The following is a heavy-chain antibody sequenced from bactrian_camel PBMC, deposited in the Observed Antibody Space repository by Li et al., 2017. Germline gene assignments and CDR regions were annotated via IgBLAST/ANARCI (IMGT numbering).Heavy chain of an antibody. V-gene: IGHV3S40*01. Sequence: DVQLVESGGGSVQAGGSLRLSCAASGYTSSKCMGWFRQAPGKEREGVALISGGGGYTYYADSVKGRFTISRDSAKNTIYLQMNSLKLEDTAMYYCAADRAVFCSRSWSTDSYANWGQGTQVTVS. CDR3: AADRAVFCSRSWSTDSYAN. J-gene: IGHJ4*01. D-gene: IGHD1*01. CDR1: GYTSSKC. CDR2: ISGGGGYT.